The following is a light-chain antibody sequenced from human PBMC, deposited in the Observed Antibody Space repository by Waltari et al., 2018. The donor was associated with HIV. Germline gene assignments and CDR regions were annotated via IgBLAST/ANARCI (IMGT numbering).Light chain of an antibody. CDR3: QQFNSYPVT. Sequence: DIQFTQSPSFLSASVGDRVTITCLASQGISRHLAWYQQKPGKAPILLIYGASTLESGVPSRFRGSRSGTQFTLTISSLQPEDFATYYCQQFNSYPVTFGGGTKVEIK. CDR1: QGISRH. CDR2: GAS. V-gene: IGKV1-9*01. J-gene: IGKJ4*01.